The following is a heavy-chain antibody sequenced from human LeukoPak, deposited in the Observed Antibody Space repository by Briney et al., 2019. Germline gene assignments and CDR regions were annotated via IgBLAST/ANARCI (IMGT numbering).Heavy chain of an antibody. CDR3: ARLTKAFFDY. Sequence: PEGSLRLSCAASGFTFSSYSMNWVRQAPGKGLEWVSSISSSSSYIYYADSVKGRFTISRDNAKNSLYLQMNSLRAEDTAVYYCARLTKAFFDYWGQGTLVTVSS. CDR1: GFTFSSYS. CDR2: ISSSSSYI. J-gene: IGHJ4*02. D-gene: IGHD4-11*01. V-gene: IGHV3-21*01.